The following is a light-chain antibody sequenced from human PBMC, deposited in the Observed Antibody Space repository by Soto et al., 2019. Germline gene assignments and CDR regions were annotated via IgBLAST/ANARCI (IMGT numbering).Light chain of an antibody. CDR2: DVS. CDR3: SSYTGSTTYV. J-gene: IGLJ1*01. V-gene: IGLV2-14*01. CDR1: SSDIGDYNY. Sequence: QSALTQPASVSGSPGQSITISCTGTSSDIGDYNYISWYQQHPGKVPKLIIYDVSDRPSGVSNRFSGSKSANTASLTISGLQAEDEADYYCSSYTGSTTYVFGTGTQLTVL.